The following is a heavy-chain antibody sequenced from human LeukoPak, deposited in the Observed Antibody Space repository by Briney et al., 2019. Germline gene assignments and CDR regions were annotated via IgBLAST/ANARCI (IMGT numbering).Heavy chain of an antibody. Sequence: ASVKVSCKASGYIFTSYYMHWMRQAPGQGPEWMGIINPRGGSTDYAQKFQGRVTMTSDTSTSTVYVELNSLRSDDTAVYFCARVGITAATADYWGQGTLVTVSS. CDR2: INPRGGST. V-gene: IGHV1-46*01. CDR1: GYIFTSYY. J-gene: IGHJ4*02. D-gene: IGHD6-25*01. CDR3: ARVGITAATADY.